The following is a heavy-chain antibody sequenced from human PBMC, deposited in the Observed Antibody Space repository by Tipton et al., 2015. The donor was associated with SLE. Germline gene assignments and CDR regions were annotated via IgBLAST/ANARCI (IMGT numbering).Heavy chain of an antibody. CDR2: ITHSGST. CDR3: ARGPLLDL. Sequence: TLSLTCAVYGGSFSGYYWSWIRQPPGKGLEWIGEITHSGSTNYNPSLKSRVTISVDTSKNQFSLKLTSVTAADTAVYYCARGPLLDLWGRGTLVTVSS. CDR1: GGSFSGYY. D-gene: IGHD5/OR15-5a*01. V-gene: IGHV4-34*01. J-gene: IGHJ2*01.